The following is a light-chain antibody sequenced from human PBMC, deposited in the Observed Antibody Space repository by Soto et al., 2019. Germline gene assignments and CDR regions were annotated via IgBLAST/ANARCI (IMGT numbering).Light chain of an antibody. J-gene: IGKJ1*01. CDR1: QTITRY. CDR3: QQHYSIPWT. V-gene: IGKV1-39*01. Sequence: DIQMTQSPSSLSASLGDRVSITCRASQTITRYLNWYQQKPGKAPRPLIFAASSLQSGVPSRFSGSGSGADFTLTISSLQPEDFATYYCQQHYSIPWTLGPGTKVDIK. CDR2: AAS.